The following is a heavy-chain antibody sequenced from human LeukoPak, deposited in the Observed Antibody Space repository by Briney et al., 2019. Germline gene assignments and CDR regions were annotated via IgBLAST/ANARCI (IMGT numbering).Heavy chain of an antibody. CDR3: ARAPGTTFDY. CDR1: GGSISSYY. J-gene: IGHJ4*01. CDR2: INHSWST. D-gene: IGHD4-17*01. V-gene: IGHV4-4*08. Sequence: PSETLSLTCTVSGGSISSYYWSWLRQSPGKGLEWVVSINHSWSTYYNPSLKRRVTISVDTSKNQFSLKLTSVTAADTAVYYCARAPGTTFDYWGHGNMVTVSS.